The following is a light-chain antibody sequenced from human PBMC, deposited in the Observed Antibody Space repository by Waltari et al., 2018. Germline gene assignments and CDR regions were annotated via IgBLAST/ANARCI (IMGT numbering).Light chain of an antibody. V-gene: IGKV3-15*01. J-gene: IGKJ4*01. CDR2: DSS. Sequence: EIVLTQSPGTLSLSPGERATLSCRASQSVSSRYLAWYQQKPGQAPRLLIYDSSTRATGTAARFSGSGSGTEFTLTITGLQSEDFALYYCQQYNNWPPLTFGGGTKVEIK. CDR1: QSVSSRY. CDR3: QQYNNWPPLT.